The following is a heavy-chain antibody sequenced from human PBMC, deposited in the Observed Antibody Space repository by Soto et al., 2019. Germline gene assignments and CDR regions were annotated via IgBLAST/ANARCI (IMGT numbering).Heavy chain of an antibody. CDR2: INHSGST. CDR1: GGSFSGYY. CDR3: ARGGQYSSSSGGIGY. J-gene: IGHJ4*02. D-gene: IGHD6-6*01. Sequence: QVQLQQWGAGLLKPSETLSLTCAVYGGSFSGYYWSWIRQPPGKVLEWIGEINHSGSTNYNPSLKSRVTISVDTSKNQFSLKLSSVTAADTAVYYCARGGQYSSSSGGIGYWGQGTLVTVSS. V-gene: IGHV4-34*01.